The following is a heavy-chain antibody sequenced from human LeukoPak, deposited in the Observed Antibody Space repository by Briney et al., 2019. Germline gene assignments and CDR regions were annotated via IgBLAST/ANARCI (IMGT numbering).Heavy chain of an antibody. Sequence: PGGSLRLSCAASGFTFSDYYMTWIRQAPGKGLEWVSSITGSGASTYYADSVKGRFTTSRDNSKNTLYLQMNSLKAEDTALYYCATRAPYYFDSWGQGTLVTVSS. CDR1: GFTFSDYY. V-gene: IGHV3-23*01. D-gene: IGHD3-16*01. J-gene: IGHJ4*02. CDR3: ATRAPYYFDS. CDR2: ITGSGAST.